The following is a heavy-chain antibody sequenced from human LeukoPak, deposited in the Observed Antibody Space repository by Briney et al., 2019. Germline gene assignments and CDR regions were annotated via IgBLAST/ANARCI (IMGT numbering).Heavy chain of an antibody. CDR1: GDSVSRNSAA. CDR2: TYYRSKWYN. Sequence: SQTLSLTCAISGDSVSRNSAAWNWIRQSPSRGLEWLGRTYYRSKWYNDYAVSVKSRITINPDTSKNQFSLQLNSVTPEDTAVYYCARGSRLYCSGGSCYSGTPHFDYWGQGTLVTVSS. CDR3: ARGSRLYCSGGSCYSGTPHFDY. J-gene: IGHJ4*02. V-gene: IGHV6-1*01. D-gene: IGHD2-15*01.